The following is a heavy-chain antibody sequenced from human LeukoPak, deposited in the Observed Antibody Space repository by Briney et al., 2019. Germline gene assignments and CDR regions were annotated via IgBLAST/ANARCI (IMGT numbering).Heavy chain of an antibody. Sequence: GGSLRLSCAASGFNFSSYAMSWVRQAPGKGLEWVSSVRGSGGYTYYAGSVKGRFTISRDNSKNTLYLQMNSLRAEDTAVYYCARDYSFDFVVESDAFDIWGQGTMVTVSS. J-gene: IGHJ3*02. CDR2: VRGSGGYT. D-gene: IGHD2-21*01. V-gene: IGHV3-23*01. CDR1: GFNFSSYA. CDR3: ARDYSFDFVVESDAFDI.